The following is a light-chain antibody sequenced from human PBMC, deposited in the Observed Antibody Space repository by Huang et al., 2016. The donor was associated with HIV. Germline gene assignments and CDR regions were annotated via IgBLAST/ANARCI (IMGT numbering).Light chain of an antibody. V-gene: IGKV1-33*01. CDR1: QDISNY. CDR3: QQYDNLPR. CDR2: DAS. J-gene: IGKJ4*01. Sequence: DIQMTQSPSSLSASVGDRVTITCQASQDISNYLNWYQQKPGKAPKLLIYDASNLETGVPSMFSGSGSGTDFTFTISSLQPEDIATYYCQQYDNLPRFGGGTKVEIK.